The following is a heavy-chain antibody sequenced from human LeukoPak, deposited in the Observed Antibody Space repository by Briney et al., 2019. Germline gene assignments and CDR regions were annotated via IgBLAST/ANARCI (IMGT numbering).Heavy chain of an antibody. V-gene: IGHV1-18*01. CDR3: ARGRTYYDSSGYPTPHDAFDI. Sequence: ASVKVSCKASGYTFTSYGISWVRQAPGQGLEWMGWISAYNGNTNYAQKLQGRVTMTTDTSTSTAYMELRSLRSDDTAVYYCARGRTYYDSSGYPTPHDAFDIWGQGTMVTVSS. J-gene: IGHJ3*02. CDR1: GYTFTSYG. CDR2: ISAYNGNT. D-gene: IGHD3-22*01.